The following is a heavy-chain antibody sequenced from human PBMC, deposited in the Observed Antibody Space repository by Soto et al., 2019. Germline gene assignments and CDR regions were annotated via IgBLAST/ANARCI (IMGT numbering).Heavy chain of an antibody. J-gene: IGHJ5*02. Sequence: SGPTLVNPTQTLTLTCTFSGFSLSTSGVGVGWIRQPPGKALEWLALIYWDDDKRYSPSLKSRLTITKDTSKNQVVLTMTNMEPVGTALCYWERRMDYYESRRYYDCWFDPWGQGTLVTVSS. V-gene: IGHV2-5*02. D-gene: IGHD3-22*01. CDR2: IYWDDDK. CDR3: ERRMDYYESRRYYDCWFDP. CDR1: GFSLSTSGVG.